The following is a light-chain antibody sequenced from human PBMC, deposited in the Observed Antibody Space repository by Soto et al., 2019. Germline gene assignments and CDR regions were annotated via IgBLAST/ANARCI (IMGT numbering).Light chain of an antibody. V-gene: IGKV1-16*02. J-gene: IGKJ4*02. Sequence: DIQMTQSPSSLSASIGDRVTITCRASQSVSTCFAWFQHKPGKAPKSLIYGASNLRSGVPSKFRGSGSGTDVTLTISSLEPENFATYYCQQYNKSSVPFGGGTKVEIK. CDR3: QQYNKSSVP. CDR2: GAS. CDR1: QSVSTC.